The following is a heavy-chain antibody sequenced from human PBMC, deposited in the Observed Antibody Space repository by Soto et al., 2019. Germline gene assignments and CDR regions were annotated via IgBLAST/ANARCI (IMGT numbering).Heavy chain of an antibody. CDR2: IVVGSGNT. D-gene: IGHD3-10*01. Sequence: VKVSCKASGFTFTSSAVQWVRQARGQRLEWIGWIVVGSGNTNYAQKFQERVTITRDMSTSTAYMELSSLRSEDTAVYYCAADTSTASVLLWFGELFRDYYGMDVWGQGTTVTVSS. J-gene: IGHJ6*02. CDR1: GFTFTSSA. V-gene: IGHV1-58*01. CDR3: AADTSTASVLLWFGELFRDYYGMDV.